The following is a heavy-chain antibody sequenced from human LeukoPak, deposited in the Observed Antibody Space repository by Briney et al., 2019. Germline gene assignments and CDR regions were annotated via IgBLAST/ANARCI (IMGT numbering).Heavy chain of an antibody. V-gene: IGHV4-59*01. CDR1: GGSISSYY. Sequence: SETLSLTCTVSGGSISSYYWSWIRQPPGKGLEWIGYIYYSGSTNYNPSLKSRVTISVDTSKNQFSLKLSSVTAADTAVYYCARWASGTGNFDYWGQGTLVTASS. D-gene: IGHD1-1*01. CDR3: ARWASGTGNFDY. CDR2: IYYSGST. J-gene: IGHJ4*02.